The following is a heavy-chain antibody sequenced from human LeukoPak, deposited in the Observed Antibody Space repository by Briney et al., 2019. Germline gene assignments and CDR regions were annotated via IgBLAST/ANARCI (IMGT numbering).Heavy chain of an antibody. CDR1: GGTFSSYA. J-gene: IGHJ6*03. CDR2: IIPIFSTA. CDR3: ARQRRRDYYYYYMDV. Sequence: SVKVSCKASGGTFSSYAISWVRQAPGQGLEWMGGIIPIFSTANYAQKFQGRVTITTDESTSTAYMELSSLRSQDTAVYYCARQRRRDYYYYYMDVWGKGTTVTVSS. D-gene: IGHD6-25*01. V-gene: IGHV1-69*05.